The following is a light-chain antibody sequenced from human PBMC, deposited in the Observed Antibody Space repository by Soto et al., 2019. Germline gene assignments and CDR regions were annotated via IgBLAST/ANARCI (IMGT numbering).Light chain of an antibody. Sequence: DSQMTQSPSSLSASVGDRVNITCQASQGITKYLNWYQHKPGKAPKLLIYDASNLETGVPSRFSGSRSGTQFTFTISSLQPEDLATYYCQQYDDLPFTFGPGTKVDF. CDR3: QQYDDLPFT. J-gene: IGKJ3*01. V-gene: IGKV1-33*01. CDR2: DAS. CDR1: QGITKY.